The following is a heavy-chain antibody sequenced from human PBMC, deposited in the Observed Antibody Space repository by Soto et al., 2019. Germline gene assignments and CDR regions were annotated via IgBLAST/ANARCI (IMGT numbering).Heavy chain of an antibody. CDR1: GYTLTELS. D-gene: IGHD3-10*01. CDR2: FDPEDGET. CDR3: ATTLKEVTMVRGVIWYFDY. Sequence: ASVKDSCKVSGYTLTELSMHWVRQAPGKGLEWMGGFDPEDGETIYAQKFQGRVTMTEDTSTDTAYRELSSLRSEDTAVYYCATTLKEVTMVRGVIWYFDYWGQGTLVTVSS. V-gene: IGHV1-24*01. J-gene: IGHJ4*02.